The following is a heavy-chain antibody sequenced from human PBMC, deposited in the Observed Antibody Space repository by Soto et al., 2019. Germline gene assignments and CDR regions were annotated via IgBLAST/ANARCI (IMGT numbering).Heavy chain of an antibody. CDR1: GGTFSSYA. D-gene: IGHD5-12*01. CDR2: IIPIFGTA. Sequence: QVQLVQSGAEVKKPGSSVKVSCKASGGTFSSYAISWVRQAPGQGLEWMGGIIPIFGTANYAQKFQGRVTITADESMSTAYMELSSLRSEDTAVYYCVTRRDGYTRRHYYYGMDVWGQGTTVTVSS. J-gene: IGHJ6*02. V-gene: IGHV1-69*12. CDR3: VTRRDGYTRRHYYYGMDV.